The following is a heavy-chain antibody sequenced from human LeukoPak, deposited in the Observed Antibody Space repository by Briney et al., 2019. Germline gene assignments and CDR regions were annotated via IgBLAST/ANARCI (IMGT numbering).Heavy chain of an antibody. D-gene: IGHD3-10*01. Sequence: SQTLSLTCAISGDSVSSNSAAWNWIRQSPSRGLEWLGRTYYRSKWYNDYAVSVKSRITISPDTSKNQFSLQLNSVTPEDTAVYYCARDAPPNGLLWFGELLWNWFDPWGQGTLVTVSS. CDR2: TYYRSKWYN. V-gene: IGHV6-1*01. CDR1: GDSVSSNSAA. J-gene: IGHJ5*02. CDR3: ARDAPPNGLLWFGELLWNWFDP.